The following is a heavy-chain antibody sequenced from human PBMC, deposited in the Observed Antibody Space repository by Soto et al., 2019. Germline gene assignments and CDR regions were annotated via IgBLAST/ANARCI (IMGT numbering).Heavy chain of an antibody. J-gene: IGHJ6*02. CDR3: AREKTSYGMDV. CDR2: MKANSGNT. Sequence: QVQLVQSGAEVKKPGASVKVSCKASGYTFTSYDINWVRQATGQGHEWMGWMKANSGNTGYAQKFQGRVTMTRNTPISTAQMELSSLSAEDTAVYYCAREKTSYGMDVSGQGTTVNVPS. V-gene: IGHV1-8*01. CDR1: GYTFTSYD.